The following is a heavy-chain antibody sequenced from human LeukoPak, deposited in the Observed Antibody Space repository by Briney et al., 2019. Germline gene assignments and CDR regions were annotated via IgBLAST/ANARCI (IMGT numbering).Heavy chain of an antibody. CDR2: INPNSGGT. D-gene: IGHD2-2*01. CDR3: ALQMPRLSCSSTSCYDIGSSSYYYGMDV. J-gene: IGHJ6*02. Sequence: ASVKVSCKASGYTFTGYYMHWVRQAPGQGLEWMGWINPNSGGTNYAQKFQGRVTMTRDTSISTAYMELSRLRSDDTAVYYCALQMPRLSCSSTSCYDIGSSSYYYGMDVWGQGTTVTVSS. CDR1: GYTFTGYY. V-gene: IGHV1-2*02.